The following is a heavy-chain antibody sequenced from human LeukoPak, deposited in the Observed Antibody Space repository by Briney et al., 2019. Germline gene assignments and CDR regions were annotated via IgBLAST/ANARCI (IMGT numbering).Heavy chain of an antibody. J-gene: IGHJ5*02. Sequence: SETLSLTYTVSGGSISSSSYYWGWIRQPPGKGLEWIGSIYYSGSTYYNPSLKSRVTISVDTSKNQFSLKLSSVTAADTAVYYCARLYYYDSSGVDPWGQGTLVTVSS. CDR3: ARLYYYDSSGVDP. CDR1: GGSISSSSYY. CDR2: IYYSGST. D-gene: IGHD3-22*01. V-gene: IGHV4-39*01.